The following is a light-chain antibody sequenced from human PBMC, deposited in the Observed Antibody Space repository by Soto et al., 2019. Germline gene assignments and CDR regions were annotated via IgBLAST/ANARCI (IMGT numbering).Light chain of an antibody. CDR1: QAINTY. J-gene: IGKJ4*01. Sequence: DLQMTQSPSTLSASVGDTVTMSCRASQAINTYVNWYQLKPGEAPKLLIYTTSTLQAGVPSRFSGSVSGTDFTLTITGLQPEDFATYSCQQTFNSPPTFARGTKVDIK. CDR3: QQTFNSPPT. CDR2: TTS. V-gene: IGKV1-39*01.